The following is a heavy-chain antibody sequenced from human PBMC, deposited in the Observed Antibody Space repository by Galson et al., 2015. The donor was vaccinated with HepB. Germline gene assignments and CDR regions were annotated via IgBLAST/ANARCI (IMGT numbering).Heavy chain of an antibody. CDR3: AREGVAVGEGWFDP. Sequence: SLRLSCAASGSTFSSYAMHWVRQAPGKGLEWVAVISYDGSNKYYADSVKGRFTISRDNSKNTLYLQMNSLRSEDTAVYYCAREGVAVGEGWFDPWGQGTLVTVSS. V-gene: IGHV3-30-3*01. D-gene: IGHD6-19*01. J-gene: IGHJ5*02. CDR2: ISYDGSNK. CDR1: GSTFSSYA.